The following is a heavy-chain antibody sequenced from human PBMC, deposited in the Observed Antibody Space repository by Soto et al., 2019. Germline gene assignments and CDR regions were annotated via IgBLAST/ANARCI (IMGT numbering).Heavy chain of an antibody. CDR3: AXENYDFWSGYLPYYFDY. CDR2: IYYSGST. V-gene: IGHV4-39*02. D-gene: IGHD3-3*01. CDR1: GGSISSSSYY. Sequence: SGTLSLTCTVSGGSISSSSYYWGWIRQPPGKGLEWTGSIYYSGSTYYNPSLKSRVTISVDTSKNQFSLKLSSVTAADTAVYYCAXENYDFWSGYLPYYFDYWGQGTLVTVSS. J-gene: IGHJ4*02.